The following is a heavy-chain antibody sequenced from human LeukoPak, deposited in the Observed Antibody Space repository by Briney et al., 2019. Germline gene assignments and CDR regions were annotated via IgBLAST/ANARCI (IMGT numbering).Heavy chain of an antibody. Sequence: SVKVSCKASGDTFSSYAISWVRQAPGQELEWMGRIIPIFGTANYAQKFQGRVTITTDESTSTAYMELSSLRSEDTAVYYCSREISSSWYESAFDIWGQGTMVTVSS. D-gene: IGHD6-13*01. CDR2: IIPIFGTA. CDR3: SREISSSWYESAFDI. V-gene: IGHV1-69*05. J-gene: IGHJ3*02. CDR1: GDTFSSYA.